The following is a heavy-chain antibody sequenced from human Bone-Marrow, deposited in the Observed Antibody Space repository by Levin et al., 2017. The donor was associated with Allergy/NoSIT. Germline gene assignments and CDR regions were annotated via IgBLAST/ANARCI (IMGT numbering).Heavy chain of an antibody. V-gene: IGHV5-51*01. J-gene: IGHJ3*02. CDR1: GYSFTSYW. Sequence: GESLKISCKGSGYSFTSYWIGWVRQMPGKGLEWMGIIYPGDSDTRYSPSFQGQVTISADKSISTAYLQWSSLKASDTAMYYCARQRGTYYDFWSGYYTETSRTIHDAFDSWGQGTMVTVSS. CDR2: IYPGDSDT. CDR3: ARQRGTYYDFWSGYYTETSRTIHDAFDS. D-gene: IGHD3-3*01.